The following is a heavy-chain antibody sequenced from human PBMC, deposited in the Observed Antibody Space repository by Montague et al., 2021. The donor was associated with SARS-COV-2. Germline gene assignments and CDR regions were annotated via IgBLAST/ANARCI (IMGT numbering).Heavy chain of an antibody. CDR1: GGSISSSNYY. V-gene: IGHV4-39*06. J-gene: IGHJ6*02. CDR3: ARDDIVLQGVTKGMDV. D-gene: IGHD3-10*01. CDR2: MYYSGST. Sequence: SETLSLTCTVSGGSISSSNYYWGWIRQPPGKGLEWIGNMYYSGSTYYNPSLKSRVTISIDTSKNQSTLKLCFVTAADTAVYYCARDDIVLQGVTKGMDVWGQGTTVTVSS.